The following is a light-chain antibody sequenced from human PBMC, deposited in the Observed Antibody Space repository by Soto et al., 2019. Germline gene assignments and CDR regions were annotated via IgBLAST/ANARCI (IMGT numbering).Light chain of an antibody. CDR2: GAS. V-gene: IGKV3-20*01. CDR3: QQYQQWPFYT. CDR1: QSVSSSY. J-gene: IGKJ2*01. Sequence: EIVLTQSPGTLSLSPGERATLTCRASQSVSSSYLAWYQQKPGQAPRLLISGASSRATGIPDRFSGSGSGTDFTLTISRMEPEYFAVYYCQQYQQWPFYTFGQGTKLEIK.